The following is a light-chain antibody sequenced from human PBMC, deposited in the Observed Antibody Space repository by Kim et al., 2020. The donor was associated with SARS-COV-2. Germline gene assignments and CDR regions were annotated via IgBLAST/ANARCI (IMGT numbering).Light chain of an antibody. Sequence: SPGERAPLACSASQRVSINYLGWYQQKPGQPPRLLIYGDSSRPTGIPDRFSGSGCGTDFTLTITRLEPEDFAVYYCQQYSSSPATFGQGTKVDIK. CDR3: QQYSSSPAT. CDR1: QRVSINY. V-gene: IGKV3-20*01. CDR2: GDS. J-gene: IGKJ1*01.